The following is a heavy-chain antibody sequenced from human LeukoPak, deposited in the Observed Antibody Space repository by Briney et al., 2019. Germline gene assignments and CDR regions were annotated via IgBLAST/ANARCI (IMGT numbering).Heavy chain of an antibody. Sequence: PGGSLRLSCAASGFTFSSYSMNWVRQAPGKGLEWVSSISSSSSYMYYADSVKGRFTNSRDNAKNSLYLQMNSLRAEDTAVYYCATGVVNRVDVWGQGTTVTVSS. CDR1: GFTFSSYS. V-gene: IGHV3-21*01. J-gene: IGHJ6*02. D-gene: IGHD3-3*01. CDR2: ISSSSSYM. CDR3: ATGVVNRVDV.